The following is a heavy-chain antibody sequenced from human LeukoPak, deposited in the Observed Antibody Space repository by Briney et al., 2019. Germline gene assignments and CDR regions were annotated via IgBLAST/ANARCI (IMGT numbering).Heavy chain of an antibody. Sequence: GGSLRLSCEASGFTFSRYWMHWVRQVPGKGLVWVSHISPDGSTTKHADSVEGRFTISRDNAKNTMYLQMNSLRAEDTAVYYRARDQRSDYYNDAFDIWGQGTMVTVSS. D-gene: IGHD3-22*01. CDR1: GFTFSRYW. CDR2: ISPDGSTT. CDR3: ARDQRSDYYNDAFDI. J-gene: IGHJ3*02. V-gene: IGHV3-74*01.